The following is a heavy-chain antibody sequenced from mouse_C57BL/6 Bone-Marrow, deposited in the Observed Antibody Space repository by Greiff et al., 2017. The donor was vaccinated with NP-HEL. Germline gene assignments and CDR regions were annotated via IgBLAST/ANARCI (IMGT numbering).Heavy chain of an antibody. CDR3: ARILYGNYVSPFAY. V-gene: IGHV1-69*01. CDR1: GYTFTSYW. CDR2: IDPSDSYT. Sequence: QVQLQQSGAELVMPGASVKLSCKASGYTFTSYWMHWVKQRPGQGLEWIGEIDPSDSYTNYNQKFKGKSTLTVDKSSSTAYMQLSSLTSEDSAVYYCARILYGNYVSPFAYWGQGTLVTVSA. D-gene: IGHD2-1*01. J-gene: IGHJ3*01.